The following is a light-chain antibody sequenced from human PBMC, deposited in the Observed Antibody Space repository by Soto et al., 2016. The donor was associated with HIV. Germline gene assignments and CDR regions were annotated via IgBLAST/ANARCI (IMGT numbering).Light chain of an antibody. CDR3: QVWDSSSDHPGV. CDR2: GDS. CDR1: IIGSKS. J-gene: IGLJ3*02. Sequence: SYELTQPPSVSVAPGKTARITCGGNIIGSKSVHWYQQKPGQAPVLVVYGDSDRPSGIPERFSGSNSGNTATLTISRVEAGDEADYYCQVWDSSSDHPGVFGGGTKLTVL. V-gene: IGLV3-21*03.